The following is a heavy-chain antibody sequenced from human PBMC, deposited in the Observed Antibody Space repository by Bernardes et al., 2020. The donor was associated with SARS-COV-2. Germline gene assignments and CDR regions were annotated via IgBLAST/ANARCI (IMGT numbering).Heavy chain of an antibody. J-gene: IGHJ6*02. CDR3: ARKRVAWDV. CDR1: GFDFSDYY. V-gene: IGHV3-11*01. CDR2: MSSSGSSI. Sequence: GSLRLSCAASGFDFSDYYMTWVRRAPGKGLEWVSYMSSSGSSIYYADSVKGRFTISRDNAKSSLYLQMNSLRAEDTAVYYCARKRVAWDVWGQGTTVTVSS.